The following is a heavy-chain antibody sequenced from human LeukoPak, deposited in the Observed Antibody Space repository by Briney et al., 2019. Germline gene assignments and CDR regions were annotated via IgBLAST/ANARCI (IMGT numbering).Heavy chain of an antibody. V-gene: IGHV3-30*03. CDR1: GFTFSSYG. D-gene: IGHD6-25*01. Sequence: GGSLRLSCAASGFTFSSYGMHWVRQAPGKGLEWVAVISYDGSNKYYADSVKGRFTISRDNAKNSLYLEMNSLRVEDTAVYYCAADRVAATNMPIDNWGQGTLVTVSS. CDR3: AADRVAATNMPIDN. CDR2: ISYDGSNK. J-gene: IGHJ4*02.